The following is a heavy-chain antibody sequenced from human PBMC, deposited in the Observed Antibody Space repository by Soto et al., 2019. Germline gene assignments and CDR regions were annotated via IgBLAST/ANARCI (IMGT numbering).Heavy chain of an antibody. CDR1: GGSISSGDYY. J-gene: IGHJ6*02. CDR3: ARDLRDYSLNYYGMDV. V-gene: IGHV4-30-4*01. Sequence: SETLSLTCTVSGGSISSGDYYWSWIRQPPGKGLEWIGYIYYSGSTYYNPSLKSRVTISVDTSKNQFSLKLSSVTAADTAVYYCARDLRDYSLNYYGMDVWGQGTTVTVSS. D-gene: IGHD4-4*01. CDR2: IYYSGST.